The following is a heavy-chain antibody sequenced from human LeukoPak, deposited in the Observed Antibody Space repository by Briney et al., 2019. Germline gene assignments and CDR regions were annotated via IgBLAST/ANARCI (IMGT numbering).Heavy chain of an antibody. J-gene: IGHJ4*02. CDR3: ARGAGGSDY. Sequence: PSETLSLTCSVSGDSINNYYWNWIRQPPGKGLEWIGYIYYSGSTRYNPSLQSRVTMSIGTSKTQFSLKLSSVTAADTAVYYCARGAGGSDYWGQGTLVTVSS. CDR2: IYYSGST. D-gene: IGHD2-8*02. V-gene: IGHV4-59*01. CDR1: GDSINNYY.